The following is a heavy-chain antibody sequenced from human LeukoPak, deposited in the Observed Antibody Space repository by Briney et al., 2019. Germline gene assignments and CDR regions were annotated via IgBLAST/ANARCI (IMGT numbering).Heavy chain of an antibody. Sequence: GASVKVSCKASGYTFTSYDINWVRQAPGQGLEWMGWMNPNSGNTGYAQKFQGRVTITRNTSISTAYMELSSLRSEDTAVYYCARGRYYYDSSGYCDYWGQGTRVTVSS. CDR1: GYTFTSYD. CDR2: MNPNSGNT. CDR3: ARGRYYYDSSGYCDY. D-gene: IGHD3-22*01. J-gene: IGHJ4*02. V-gene: IGHV1-8*03.